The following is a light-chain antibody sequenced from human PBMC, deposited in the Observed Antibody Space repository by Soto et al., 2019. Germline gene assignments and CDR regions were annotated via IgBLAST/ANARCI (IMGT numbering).Light chain of an antibody. CDR1: SSDVGSYNL. CDR3: TSYTSSSTHV. Sequence: QSALTQPASVSGSFGQSIIVSCTGTSSDVGSYNLVSWFQQLPGKVPKLMIYEGTKRPSGVSHRFSGSKSANTASLTISGLQAEDEADYYCTSYTSSSTHVFGTGTKLTVL. CDR2: EGT. J-gene: IGLJ1*01. V-gene: IGLV2-14*02.